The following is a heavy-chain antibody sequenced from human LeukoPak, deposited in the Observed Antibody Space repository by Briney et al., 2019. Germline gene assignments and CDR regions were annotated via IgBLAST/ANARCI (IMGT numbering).Heavy chain of an antibody. J-gene: IGHJ4*02. V-gene: IGHV3-23*01. CDR2: ISGSGGST. CDR3: AKDLFYGDYDNYDY. D-gene: IGHD4-17*01. CDR1: GFTFSSSA. Sequence: GGSLRLSCAASGFTFSSSAMNWVRQAPGKGLEWVSAISGSGGSTYYADSVKGRFTISRDNSKNTLFLQMNSLRAEDTAVYYCAKDLFYGDYDNYDYWGQGTLVTVSS.